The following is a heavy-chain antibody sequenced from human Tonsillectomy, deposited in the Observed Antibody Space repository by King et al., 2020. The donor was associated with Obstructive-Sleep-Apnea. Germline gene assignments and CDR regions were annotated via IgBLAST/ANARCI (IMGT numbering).Heavy chain of an antibody. CDR1: GFTFSTFA. Sequence: VQLVESGGGVVQPGGSLRLSCAASGFTFSTFAMAWVRQAPGEGLEWVSAITGNGGGTYLTDSVEGRFTISRDNSKNMLYLQMNSLRLEDSAVYYCAKDVTGYSNLDSWGQGTLVIVSS. V-gene: IGHV3-23*04. D-gene: IGHD3-9*01. CDR3: AKDVTGYSNLDS. CDR2: ITGNGGGT. J-gene: IGHJ4*02.